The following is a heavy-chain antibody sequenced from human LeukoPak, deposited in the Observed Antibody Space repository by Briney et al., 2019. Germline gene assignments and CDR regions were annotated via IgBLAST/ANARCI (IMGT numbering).Heavy chain of an antibody. J-gene: IGHJ4*02. CDR3: VRALNGDSDY. V-gene: IGHV3-9*01. D-gene: IGHD4-17*01. CDR1: GFTFDDYA. Sequence: PGGSLRLSCAASGFTFDDYAMHWVRQAPGKGLEWVSGISWNSGSIGYADSVKGRFTISRDNAKNRLYLQMNSLRDEDTAVYYCVRALNGDSDYWGQGTVVTVSS. CDR2: ISWNSGSI.